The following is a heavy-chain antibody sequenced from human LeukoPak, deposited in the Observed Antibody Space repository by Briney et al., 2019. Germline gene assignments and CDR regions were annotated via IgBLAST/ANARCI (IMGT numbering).Heavy chain of an antibody. Sequence: PGGSLRLSCAASGFTFSSYWMSWVRQAPGKGLEWVANIKQDGSEKYYVDSVKGRFTISRDNAKNSLYLQMNSLRAEDTAVYYCARDLYGSDSEVYDYWGQGTLVTVSS. CDR2: IKQDGSEK. V-gene: IGHV3-7*01. D-gene: IGHD3-10*01. CDR3: ARDLYGSDSEVYDY. J-gene: IGHJ4*02. CDR1: GFTFSSYW.